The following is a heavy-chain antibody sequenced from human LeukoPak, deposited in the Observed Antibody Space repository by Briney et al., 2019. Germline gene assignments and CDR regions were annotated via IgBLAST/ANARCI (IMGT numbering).Heavy chain of an antibody. Sequence: GGSLRLSCAASGFTFSSYSMNWVRQAPGKGLEWVSSISSSSSYIYYADSVKGRFTISRDNSKNTLYLQMNSLRAEDTAVYYCAKDRRAVAGTSDYWGQGTLVTVSS. V-gene: IGHV3-21*04. CDR3: AKDRRAVAGTSDY. CDR1: GFTFSSYS. J-gene: IGHJ4*02. CDR2: ISSSSSYI. D-gene: IGHD6-19*01.